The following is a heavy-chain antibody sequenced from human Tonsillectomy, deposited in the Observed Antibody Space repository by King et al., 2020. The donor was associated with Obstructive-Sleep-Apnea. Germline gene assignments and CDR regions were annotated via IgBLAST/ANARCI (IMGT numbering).Heavy chain of an antibody. CDR3: AKDAGTQQLNPSAVWDY. J-gene: IGHJ4*02. Sequence: QVQLVESGGGVVQPGGSLRLSCAASGFTFSSYGLHWVRRAPGKGLEWVAFIRYDGSNKYYADSVKGRFTISRDNSKNTLYLQMNSLTAEDTAVFYCAKDAGTQQLNPSAVWDYWGQGTLVTVSS. CDR1: GFTFSSYG. CDR2: IRYDGSNK. V-gene: IGHV3-30*02. D-gene: IGHD6-13*01.